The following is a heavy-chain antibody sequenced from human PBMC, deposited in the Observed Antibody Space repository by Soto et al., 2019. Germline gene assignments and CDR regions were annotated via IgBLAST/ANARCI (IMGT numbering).Heavy chain of an antibody. CDR3: AKIRHYSTSTTRPHYYYPMDV. Sequence: GGSLRLSCAASGFTFTSYGMHWVRQAPAKGLEWVSVISYDGSNKYYADSVKGRFTISRDNSKNTLYLDMTSLRGEDTAVYYCAKIRHYSTSTTRPHYYYPMDVWGQGTTVTVSS. CDR2: ISYDGSNK. D-gene: IGHD2-2*01. J-gene: IGHJ6*02. V-gene: IGHV3-30*18. CDR1: GFTFTSYG.